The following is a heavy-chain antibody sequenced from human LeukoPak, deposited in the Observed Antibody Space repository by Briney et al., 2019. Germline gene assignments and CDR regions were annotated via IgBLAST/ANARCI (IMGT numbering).Heavy chain of an antibody. CDR3: ARGGYSYGSQYYFDY. V-gene: IGHV3-30*02. D-gene: IGHD5-18*01. CDR1: EFTFSSYG. J-gene: IGHJ4*02. CDR2: IRYDGSNK. Sequence: PGGSLRHSCAASEFTFSSYGMHWVRQAPGKGLEWVAFIRYDGSNKYYADSVKGRFTISRDNSKNTLYLQMNSLRAADTAVYYCARGGYSYGSQYYFDYWGQGTLVTVSS.